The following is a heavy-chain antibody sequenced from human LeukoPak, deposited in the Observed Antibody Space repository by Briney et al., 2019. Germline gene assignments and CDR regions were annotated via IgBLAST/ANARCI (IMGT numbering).Heavy chain of an antibody. CDR3: ARLGGSGSYSHWFGP. J-gene: IGHJ5*02. V-gene: IGHV5-51*01. D-gene: IGHD3-10*01. CDR1: GYSFTSYW. CDR2: IYPGDSDT. Sequence: GESLMISCNGSGYSFTSYWIGWVREMPGKGLELMGIIYPGDSDTRYSPSFQGQVPNSAHKSISTAYLQWSSLKAPEYAMYYCARLGGSGSYSHWFGPWGEGTLVTVSS.